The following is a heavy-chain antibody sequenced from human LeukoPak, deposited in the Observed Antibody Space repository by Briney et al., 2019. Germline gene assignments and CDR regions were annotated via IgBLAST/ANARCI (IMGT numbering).Heavy chain of an antibody. Sequence: GRSLRLSCAASGFTFSSYGMHWVRQAPGKGLEGVAVIWYDGSNKQYADSVKGRFTISRDNSKNTLYLQMNSLRAEDTAVYYCAKGGESDYGDHFDYWGQGTLVTVSS. CDR3: AKGGESDYGDHFDY. V-gene: IGHV3-33*06. J-gene: IGHJ4*02. CDR1: GFTFSSYG. CDR2: IWYDGSNK. D-gene: IGHD4-17*01.